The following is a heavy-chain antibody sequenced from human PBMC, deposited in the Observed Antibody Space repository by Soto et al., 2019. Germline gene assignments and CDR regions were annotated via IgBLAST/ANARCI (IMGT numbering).Heavy chain of an antibody. CDR1: GYTFTGYY. D-gene: IGHD3-10*01. J-gene: IGHJ6*02. CDR3: ARVNYYGSGNDYFYGMDV. Sequence: QVQLVQSGAEVKKPGASVKVSCKASGYTFTGYYIHWMRQAPGQGLEWMGWIHPDSGDTSYAKKFQGWGTMTRDTSISKAYLELSRLKSDDTAVYYCARVNYYGSGNDYFYGMDVWGHGTTVTVSS. V-gene: IGHV1-2*04. CDR2: IHPDSGDT.